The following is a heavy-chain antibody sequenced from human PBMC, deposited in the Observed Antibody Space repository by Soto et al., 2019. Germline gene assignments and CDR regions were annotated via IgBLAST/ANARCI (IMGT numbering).Heavy chain of an antibody. D-gene: IGHD6-19*01. CDR2: IYPGDSDT. J-gene: IGHJ6*02. V-gene: IGHV5-51*01. CDR3: ARESDTSGWTEYSSGMDV. Sequence: GESLKISCKGSGYSFTSYWIGWVRQMPGEGLEWMGIIYPGDSDTRYSPSFQGQVTISADKSISTAYLQMNSLRVEDTAVYYCARESDTSGWTEYSSGMDVWGQGTTVTVSS. CDR1: GYSFTSYW.